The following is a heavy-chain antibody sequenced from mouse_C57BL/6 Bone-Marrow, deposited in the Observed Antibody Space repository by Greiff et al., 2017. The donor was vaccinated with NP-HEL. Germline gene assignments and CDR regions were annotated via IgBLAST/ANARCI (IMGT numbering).Heavy chain of an antibody. D-gene: IGHD2-2*01. CDR1: GFNITNTY. J-gene: IGHJ1*03. CDR3: ARAPYGCDGYWYFDV. V-gene: IGHV14-3*01. Sequence: EVQLQESVAELVRPGASVKLSCTASGFNITNTYMHWVKQRPEQGLEWIGRIDPANGNTKYAPKFQGKATITADTSSNTAYLQLSSLTSEDTAIYYCARAPYGCDGYWYFDVWGTGTTVTVSS. CDR2: IDPANGNT.